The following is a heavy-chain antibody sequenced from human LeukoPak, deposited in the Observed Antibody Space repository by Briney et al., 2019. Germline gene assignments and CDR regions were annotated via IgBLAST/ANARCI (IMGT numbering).Heavy chain of an antibody. D-gene: IGHD2-21*02. V-gene: IGHV3-30*18. CDR1: GFTFSSYG. CDR3: AKQAYCGGDCYLDY. J-gene: IGHJ4*02. CDR2: ISYDGSNK. Sequence: GGSLRLSCAASGFTFSSYGMHWVRQAPDKGLEWVAVISYDGSNKYYADSVKGRFTISRDNSKNTLYLQMNSLRAEDTAVYYCAKQAYCGGDCYLDYWGQGTLVTVSS.